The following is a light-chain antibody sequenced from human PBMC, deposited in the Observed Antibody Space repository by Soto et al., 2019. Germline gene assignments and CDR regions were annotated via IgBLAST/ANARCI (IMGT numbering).Light chain of an antibody. Sequence: EIVLTQSPATLSLSPGERATLSCWASQSVNRYLVWYQQKPGQAPRLLMYDASKRATGIPARFSGSGSGTDFTLTIGSLEPEDYAVYCREPRKKRPPTSGQRTKVDIK. CDR1: QSVNRY. V-gene: IGKV3-11*01. J-gene: IGKJ1*01. CDR2: DAS. CDR3: EPRKKRPPT.